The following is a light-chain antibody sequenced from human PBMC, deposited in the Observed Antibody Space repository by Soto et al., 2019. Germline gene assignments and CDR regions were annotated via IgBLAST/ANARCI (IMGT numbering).Light chain of an antibody. CDR2: SNN. CDR3: AARDDSLNGAV. CDR1: SSNIGSNT. V-gene: IGLV1-44*01. Sequence: QPVLTQPPSASGTPGQRVTISCSGSSSNIGSNTVNWYQQLPGTAPKLLIYSNNQRPSGVPDRFSGSKSGTSASLAISGLQSEDEADYYCAARDDSLNGAVFGGGTQLTVL. J-gene: IGLJ7*01.